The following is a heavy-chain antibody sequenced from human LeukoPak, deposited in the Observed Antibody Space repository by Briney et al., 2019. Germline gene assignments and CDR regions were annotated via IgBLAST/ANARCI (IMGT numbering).Heavy chain of an antibody. CDR1: GFTFSDYY. CDR2: IWYDGNNR. J-gene: IGHJ4*02. Sequence: GGSLRLSCAASGFTFSDYYMSWIRQAPGKGLEWVAVIWYDGNNRFYADSVKGRFTISRDNSKNTLYLQMNSLRAEDTAVYFCARDVEGTIDYWGQGTLVTVSS. CDR3: ARDVEGTIDY. V-gene: IGHV3-33*08. D-gene: IGHD1-26*01.